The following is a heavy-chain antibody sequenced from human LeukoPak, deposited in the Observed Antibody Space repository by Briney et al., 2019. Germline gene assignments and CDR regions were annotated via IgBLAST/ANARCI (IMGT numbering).Heavy chain of an antibody. CDR2: INPNSGGT. CDR1: GYTFTGYY. V-gene: IGHV1-2*02. J-gene: IGHJ4*02. CDR3: ARGGRGWLSPYYVDY. D-gene: IGHD3-22*01. Sequence: ASVKVSCKASGYTFTGYYMHWVRQAPGQGLEWMGWINPNSGGTNYAQKFQGRVTMTRDTSISTAYMELSRLRSDDTAVYYCARGGRGWLSPYYVDYWGQGTLVTVSS.